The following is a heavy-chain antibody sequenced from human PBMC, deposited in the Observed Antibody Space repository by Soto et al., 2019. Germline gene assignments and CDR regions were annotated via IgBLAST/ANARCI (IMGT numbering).Heavy chain of an antibody. J-gene: IGHJ4*02. CDR1: GGTFSSYA. V-gene: IGHV1-69*12. D-gene: IGHD2-21*01. Sequence: QVQLVQSGAEVKKPGSSVKVSCKASGGTFSSYAISWVRQAPGQGLEWMGGIIPIFGTANYAQKFQGRVTITADEPPSKAHTELSSLGSEDTAGYSCARTPVGGGDRWRYYFDYWGQGTLVTVSS. CDR3: ARTPVGGGDRWRYYFDY. CDR2: IIPIFGTA.